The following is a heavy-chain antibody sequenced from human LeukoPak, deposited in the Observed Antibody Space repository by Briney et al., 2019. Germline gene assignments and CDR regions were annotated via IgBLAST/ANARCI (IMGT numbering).Heavy chain of an antibody. CDR2: IKQDGSEK. D-gene: IGHD3-10*01. V-gene: IGHV3-7*01. CDR3: ARDVEGSGSYYSP. J-gene: IGHJ4*02. CDR1: GFTSSRYW. Sequence: SGGSLRLSCAASGFTSSRYWMTWVRQAPGKGLEWVANIKQDGSEKSYVDSVKGRFTISRDNAKNSLYLQMNSLRAEDTAVYYCARDVEGSGSYYSPWGQGTRVTVSS.